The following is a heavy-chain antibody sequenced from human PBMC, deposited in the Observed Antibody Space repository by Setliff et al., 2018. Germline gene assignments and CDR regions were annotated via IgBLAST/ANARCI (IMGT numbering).Heavy chain of an antibody. CDR1: GGSISSYY. Sequence: PSETLSLTCTVSGGSISSYYWSWIRQPPGKGLEWIGYIYYSGSTNYNPSLKSRVTISVDTSKNQFSLKLSSVTAADTAVYCCARERGYSYGQTYYYYGMDVWGQGTTVTVSS. V-gene: IGHV4-59*01. CDR2: IYYSGST. D-gene: IGHD5-18*01. CDR3: ARERGYSYGQTYYYYGMDV. J-gene: IGHJ6*02.